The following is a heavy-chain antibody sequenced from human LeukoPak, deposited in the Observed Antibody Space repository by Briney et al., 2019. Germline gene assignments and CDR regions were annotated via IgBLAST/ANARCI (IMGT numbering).Heavy chain of an antibody. CDR2: INPNSGGT. V-gene: IGHV1-2*02. J-gene: IGHJ4*02. Sequence: GASVKVSCKASGYTFTGYYMHWVRQAPGQGLEWMGWINPNSGGTNYAQKFQGRVTMTRDTSISTAYMELSRLRSDDTAVYYCARTPGVGYYDSSGYYSIWGQGTLVTVSS. CDR1: GYTFTGYY. D-gene: IGHD3-22*01. CDR3: ARTPGVGYYDSSGYYSI.